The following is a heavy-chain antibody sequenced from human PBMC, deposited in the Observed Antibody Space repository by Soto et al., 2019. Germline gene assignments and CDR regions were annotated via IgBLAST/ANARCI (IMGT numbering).Heavy chain of an antibody. CDR2: ISYDGSNK. J-gene: IGHJ4*02. CDR3: ARAGESYSLAGY. V-gene: IGHV3-30-3*01. CDR1: GFTFSSYA. D-gene: IGHD1-26*01. Sequence: LRLSCAASGFTFSSYAMHWVRQAPGKGLEWVAVISYDGSNKYYADSVKGRFTISRDNSKNTLYLQMNSLRAEDTAVYYCARAGESYSLAGYWGQGTLVTVSS.